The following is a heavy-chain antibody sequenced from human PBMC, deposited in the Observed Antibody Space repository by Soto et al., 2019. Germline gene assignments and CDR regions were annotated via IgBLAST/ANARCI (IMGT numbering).Heavy chain of an antibody. CDR3: AAEATAWQQMVPSDY. Sequence: QMQLEQSGPEVKKPGTSVKVSCKASGFTFTSSAFQWVRQARGQRLEWIGWIAVGSGYTNYAQRFQDRVTLTRDMSTATTSMRLSRLTSEDTAIYSCAAEATAWQQMVPSDYWGQGTLVTVSS. V-gene: IGHV1-58*01. CDR1: GFTFTSSA. D-gene: IGHD2-8*01. J-gene: IGHJ4*02. CDR2: IAVGSGYT.